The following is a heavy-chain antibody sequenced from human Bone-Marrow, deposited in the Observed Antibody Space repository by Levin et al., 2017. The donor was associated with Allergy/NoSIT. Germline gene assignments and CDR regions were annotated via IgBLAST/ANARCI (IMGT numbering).Heavy chain of an antibody. V-gene: IGHV3-13*04. Sequence: PGGSLRLSCAASGFTFSRYDMHWVRQGTGKGLEWVSGIGVGGEPYYPVSVKGRFTISREDVKNSLSLQMNSLRAGDTAGYYCARVANYFYMDVWGKGTTVTVS. D-gene: IGHD2/OR15-2a*01. CDR2: IGVGGEP. CDR1: GFTFSRYD. J-gene: IGHJ6*03. CDR3: ARVANYFYMDV.